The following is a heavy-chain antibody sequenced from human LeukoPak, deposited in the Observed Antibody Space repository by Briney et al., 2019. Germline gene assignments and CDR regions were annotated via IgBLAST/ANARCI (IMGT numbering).Heavy chain of an antibody. D-gene: IGHD3-3*01. J-gene: IGHJ4*02. CDR3: ARLHLSGYRTCYFDY. V-gene: IGHV3-53*01. Sequence: GGSLRLSCAASGFTVSSNYMSWVRQAPGKGLEWVSVIYSGGSTYYADSVKGRFTISRDNSKNTLYLQMNGLRAEDTAVYYCARLHLSGYRTCYFDYWGQGTLVTVSS. CDR1: GFTVSSNY. CDR2: IYSGGST.